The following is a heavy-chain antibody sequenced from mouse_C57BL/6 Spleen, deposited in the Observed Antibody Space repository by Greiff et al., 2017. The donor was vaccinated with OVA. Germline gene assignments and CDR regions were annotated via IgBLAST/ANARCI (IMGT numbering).Heavy chain of an antibody. J-gene: IGHJ2*01. CDR3: ARAYGSTFDY. CDR2: INPNNGGT. Sequence: EVQLQQSGPELVKPGASVKISCKASGYTFTDYYMNWVKQSHGKSLEWIGDINPNNGGTSYNEKFKGKATLTVDKSSSTAYMELSSLTSEDSAVYYCARAYGSTFDYWGQGTTLTVSS. V-gene: IGHV1-26*01. D-gene: IGHD1-1*01. CDR1: GYTFTDYY.